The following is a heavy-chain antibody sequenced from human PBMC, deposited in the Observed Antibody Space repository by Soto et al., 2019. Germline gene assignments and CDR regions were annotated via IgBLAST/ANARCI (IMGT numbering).Heavy chain of an antibody. Sequence: QVQLVESGGGLVKPGGSLRLSCAASGFTFSDFYMSWIRQAPGKGLEWISYISSGSTNIFYADSVKGRFTVSRDNAKSSVYLQMDSLRAEDTAVYYCARDRNAAGSDYWGQVTLVTVSS. CDR1: GFTFSDFY. CDR2: ISSGSTNI. D-gene: IGHD1-1*01. J-gene: IGHJ4*02. V-gene: IGHV3-11*01. CDR3: ARDRNAAGSDY.